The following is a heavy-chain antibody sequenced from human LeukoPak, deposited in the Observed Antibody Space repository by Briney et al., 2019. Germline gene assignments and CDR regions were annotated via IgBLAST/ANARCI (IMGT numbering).Heavy chain of an antibody. Sequence: GSLRLSCAASGFTFSSYEMNWVRQAPGKGLEWIGEIKHSGSTNYNPSLKSRVTISVDTSKNQFSLKLSSVTAADTAVYYCATNSGWYRNHAFDILGQGTMVTVSS. CDR2: IKHSGST. J-gene: IGHJ3*02. V-gene: IGHV4-34*08. CDR3: ATNSGWYRNHAFDI. D-gene: IGHD6-19*01. CDR1: GFTFSSYE.